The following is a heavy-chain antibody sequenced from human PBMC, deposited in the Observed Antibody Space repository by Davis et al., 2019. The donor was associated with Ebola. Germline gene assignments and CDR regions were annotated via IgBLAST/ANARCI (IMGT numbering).Heavy chain of an antibody. V-gene: IGHV3-7*01. D-gene: IGHD4-17*01. CDR1: GFTFSNYW. J-gene: IGHJ4*02. CDR3: ARDKDYEVFDY. Sequence: PGGSLRLSCAASGFTFSNYWMSWIRQAPGKGPEWVAHIKQDGSAKNYVESVKGRFTISRDNAKDSLFLQMNSLRAEDTAVYFCARDKDYEVFDYWGQGTLVTVSS. CDR2: IKQDGSAK.